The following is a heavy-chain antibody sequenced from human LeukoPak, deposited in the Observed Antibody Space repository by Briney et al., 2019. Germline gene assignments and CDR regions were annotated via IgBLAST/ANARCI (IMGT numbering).Heavy chain of an antibody. D-gene: IGHD1-26*01. CDR1: GFTFSSYW. CDR2: IKEDGSDK. Sequence: GGSLRLSCAASGFTFSSYWMTWVRQAPGKGLEWVANIKEDGSDKYYVDSVKGRFTISRDNAKSSLYLQMNSLRAEDTAVYYCAGASGSYLDYWGQGTLVTVSS. J-gene: IGHJ4*02. V-gene: IGHV3-7*01. CDR3: AGASGSYLDY.